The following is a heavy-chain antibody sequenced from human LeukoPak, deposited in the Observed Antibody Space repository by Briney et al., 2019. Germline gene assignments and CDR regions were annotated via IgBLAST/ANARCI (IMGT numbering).Heavy chain of an antibody. CDR1: GGSISSGGYS. CDR2: IYYSGST. J-gene: IGHJ4*02. D-gene: IGHD1-26*01. V-gene: IGHV4-31*03. Sequence: SETLSLTCTVSGGSISSGGYSWSWIRQHPGKGLEWIGYIYYSGSTYYNPSLKSRVTISVDTSKNQFSLKLSSVTAADTAVYYCAKSTLVDYWGQGTLVTVSS. CDR3: AKSTLVDY.